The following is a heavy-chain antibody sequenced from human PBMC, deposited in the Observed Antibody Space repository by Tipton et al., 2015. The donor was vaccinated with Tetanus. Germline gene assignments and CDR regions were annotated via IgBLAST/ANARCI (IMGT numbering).Heavy chain of an antibody. V-gene: IGHV3-21*01. Sequence: SLRLSCEVSGFIFSNYNMNWVRQAPGKGLEWISSISSTSSYIYYAGSVKGRFTISRDNAKNSLFLQMNGLRAEDTAVYYCASGGTLDYWGQGTLVTVSS. CDR2: ISSTSSYI. D-gene: IGHD3-16*01. CDR3: ASGGTLDY. CDR1: GFIFSNYN. J-gene: IGHJ4*02.